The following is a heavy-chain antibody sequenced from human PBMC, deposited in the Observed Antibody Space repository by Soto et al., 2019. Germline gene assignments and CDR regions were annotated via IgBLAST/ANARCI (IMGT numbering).Heavy chain of an antibody. J-gene: IGHJ5*02. V-gene: IGHV4-39*07. Sequence: QLQLQESGPGLVKPSETLSLTCTVSGGSISSRSYYWGWIRQPPGKGLEWIGSIYYSGNAYYNPSLKSRVAVSVDTSKNQFALKLSSVTAADTAVYYCARGGAWFDPWGQGTLVTVSS. D-gene: IGHD3-16*01. CDR1: GGSISSRSYY. CDR3: ARGGAWFDP. CDR2: IYYSGNA.